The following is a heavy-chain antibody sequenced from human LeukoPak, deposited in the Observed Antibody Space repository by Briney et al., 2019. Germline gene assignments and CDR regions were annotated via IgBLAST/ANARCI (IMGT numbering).Heavy chain of an antibody. CDR3: ARDSVVRNYYYMDV. Sequence: PGGSLRLSCAASGFTFSSYAMHWVRQAPGKGLEWVAVISYDGSNKYYADSVKGRFTISRDNSKNTLYLQMNSLRAEDTAVYYCARDSVVRNYYYMDVWGKGTTVTVSS. CDR1: GFTFSSYA. V-gene: IGHV3-30*04. J-gene: IGHJ6*03. CDR2: ISYDGSNK. D-gene: IGHD4-23*01.